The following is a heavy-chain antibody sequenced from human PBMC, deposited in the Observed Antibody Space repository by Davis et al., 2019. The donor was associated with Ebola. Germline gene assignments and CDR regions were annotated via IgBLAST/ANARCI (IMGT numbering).Heavy chain of an antibody. Sequence: SETLSLTCTVSGGSISSYYWSWIRQLPGKGLEWIGEINHSGSTNYNPSLKSRVTISVDTSKNQFSLKLSSVTAADTAVYYCARHFPYYYDSSGYYYGWFDPWGQGTLVTVSS. CDR2: INHSGST. CDR1: GGSISSYY. D-gene: IGHD3-22*01. CDR3: ARHFPYYYDSSGYYYGWFDP. J-gene: IGHJ5*02. V-gene: IGHV4-34*01.